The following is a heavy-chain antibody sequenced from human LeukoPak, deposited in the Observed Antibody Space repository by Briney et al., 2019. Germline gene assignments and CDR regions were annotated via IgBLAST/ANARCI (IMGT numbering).Heavy chain of an antibody. CDR1: GGTFSSYA. CDR2: TIPILGIA. V-gene: IGHV1-69*04. D-gene: IGHD3-10*01. CDR3: ARDPSPIWFGELHNFDY. Sequence: SVKVSCKASGGTFSSYAISWVRQAPGQGLEWMGRTIPILGIANYAQKFQGRVTITADKSTSTAYMELSSLRSEDTAVYYCARDPSPIWFGELHNFDYWGQGTLVTVSS. J-gene: IGHJ4*02.